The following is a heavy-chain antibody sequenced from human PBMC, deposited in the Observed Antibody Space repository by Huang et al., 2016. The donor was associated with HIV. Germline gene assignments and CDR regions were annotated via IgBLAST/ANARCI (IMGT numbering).Heavy chain of an antibody. CDR2: ISNEGSNN. CDR3: ARAKDTWDAYDI. J-gene: IGHJ3*02. V-gene: IGHV3-30-3*01. D-gene: IGHD5-18*01. CDR1: GFPFNYHA. Sequence: QVQLVESGGGVVQPGRSLRLSCAASGFPFNYHAMHWVCQAPGKGLDWVAVISNEGSNNYYADSGKGRFTISRDSAKSTLLLHMTSLRTEDTAVYYCARAKDTWDAYDIWGQGTMVIVSS.